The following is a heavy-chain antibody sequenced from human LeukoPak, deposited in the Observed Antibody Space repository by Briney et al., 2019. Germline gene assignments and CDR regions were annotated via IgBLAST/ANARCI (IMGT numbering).Heavy chain of an antibody. CDR1: GFTFSSYA. V-gene: IGHV3-30*04. D-gene: IGHD3-10*01. J-gene: IGHJ4*02. CDR2: ISYDGSNK. CDR3: ARDSSPYYYGSGSHDY. Sequence: GRSLRLSCAASGFTFSSYAMHWVHQAPGKGLEWVAVISYDGSNKYYADSVKGRFTISRDNSKNTLYLQMNSLRAEDTAVYYCARDSSPYYYGSGSHDYWGQGTLVTVSS.